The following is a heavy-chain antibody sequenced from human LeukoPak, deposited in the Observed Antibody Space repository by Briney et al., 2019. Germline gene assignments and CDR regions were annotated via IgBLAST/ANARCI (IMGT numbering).Heavy chain of an antibody. CDR1: DGSISTYK. D-gene: IGHD5-12*01. CDR2: IYNSGST. J-gene: IGHJ4*01. CDR3: ARGPGVYSGYDWDY. Sequence: SETLSLTXSVSDGSISTYKWSWIRQPPGKGLEWIGYIYNSGSTVYNPSLKSRATMSIDTSKNQFSLRLTSVIAADTAVYYCARGPGVYSGYDWDYWGQGTLVTVYS. V-gene: IGHV4-59*08.